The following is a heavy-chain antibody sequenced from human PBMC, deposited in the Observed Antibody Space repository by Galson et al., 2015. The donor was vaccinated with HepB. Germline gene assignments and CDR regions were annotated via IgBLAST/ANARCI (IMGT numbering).Heavy chain of an antibody. D-gene: IGHD3/OR15-3a*01. Sequence: SLRLSCATSGFTFSNYWMSWVRRAPGKGLEWVANIKQDGSDEYYGGSMKGRFTIFRDNAKDSLYLQMSSLRVEDTAVYYCARDAPADWSPHSHYYYYGMEVWGQGTTVTVSS. CDR3: ARDAPADWSPHSHYYYYGMEV. CDR2: IKQDGSDE. J-gene: IGHJ6*02. CDR1: GFTFSNYW. V-gene: IGHV3-7*01.